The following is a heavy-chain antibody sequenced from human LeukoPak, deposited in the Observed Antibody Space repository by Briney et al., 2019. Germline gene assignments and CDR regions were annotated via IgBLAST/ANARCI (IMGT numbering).Heavy chain of an antibody. CDR3: AKDGATTPYYHFYMDV. J-gene: IGHJ6*03. Sequence: GGSLRLSCAASGFTFSSYAMSWVRQAPGKGLEWVPRLTGGGGTTSYADSVKGRSTISRDNSKNTLYLQMNSLRAEDTAVYFCAKDGATTPYYHFYMDVWGKGTTVTVSS. D-gene: IGHD3-16*01. CDR2: LTGGGGTT. CDR1: GFTFSSYA. V-gene: IGHV3-23*01.